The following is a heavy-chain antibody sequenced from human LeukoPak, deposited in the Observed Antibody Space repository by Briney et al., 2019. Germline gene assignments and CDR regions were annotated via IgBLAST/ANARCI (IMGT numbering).Heavy chain of an antibody. CDR2: VSHNTGA. CDR1: GYSIDSDFY. V-gene: IGHV4-38-2*02. CDR3: AREPGWGHNYYYMDV. J-gene: IGHJ6*03. Sequence: TASETLSLTCAVSGYSIDSDFYWGWIRQTPGKGLEWIGSVSHNTGASYNPSFKSRVTISLDTSKNHFSLTLTSVTAADTAVYFCAREPGWGHNYYYMDVWGKGTTVAVSS. D-gene: IGHD1-26*01.